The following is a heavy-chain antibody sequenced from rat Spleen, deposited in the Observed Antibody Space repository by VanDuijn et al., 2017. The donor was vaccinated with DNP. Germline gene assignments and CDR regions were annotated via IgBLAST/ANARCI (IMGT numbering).Heavy chain of an antibody. CDR3: TTLGEYRYKTAYNWFAY. CDR2: ITNSGGSS. D-gene: IGHD1-5*01. CDR1: GFTFSNYG. J-gene: IGHJ3*01. V-gene: IGHV5-27*01. Sequence: EVQLVESGGGLVQPGRSLKVSCAASGFTFSNYGMAWVRQAPTKGLEWVASITNSGGSSYYRDSVKGRFTISRDNAKSTLYLQMDSLRSEDTATYYCTTLGEYRYKTAYNWFAYWGQGTLVTVSS.